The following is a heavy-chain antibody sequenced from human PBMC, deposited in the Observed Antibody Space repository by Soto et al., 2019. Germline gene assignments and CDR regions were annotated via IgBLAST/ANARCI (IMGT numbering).Heavy chain of an antibody. CDR2: IIPIFGTA. V-gene: IGHV1-69*13. CDR3: ARGPVVVVAATLYYYYGMDV. J-gene: IGHJ6*02. D-gene: IGHD2-15*01. Sequence: SVKVSCKASGGTFSSYAISWVRQAPGQGLEWMGGIIPIFGTADYAQKFQGRVTITADESTSTAYMELSSLRSEDTAVYYCARGPVVVVAATLYYYYGMDVWGQGTTVTVSS. CDR1: GGTFSSYA.